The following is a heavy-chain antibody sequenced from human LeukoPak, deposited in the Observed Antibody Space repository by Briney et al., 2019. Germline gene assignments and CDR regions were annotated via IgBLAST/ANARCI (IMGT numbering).Heavy chain of an antibody. CDR1: GFTFSSYW. V-gene: IGHV3-7*01. J-gene: IGHJ4*02. Sequence: PGGSLRLSCAASGFTFSSYWTSWVRQSPGKGLEWVANIKHDGSERYYVDSVKGRFTISRDNAKNSLFLQMNTLRAEDTAVYYCARAQWISGVVINGPKDYWGQGTLVTVPS. D-gene: IGHD3-3*01. CDR2: IKHDGSER. CDR3: ARAQWISGVVINGPKDY.